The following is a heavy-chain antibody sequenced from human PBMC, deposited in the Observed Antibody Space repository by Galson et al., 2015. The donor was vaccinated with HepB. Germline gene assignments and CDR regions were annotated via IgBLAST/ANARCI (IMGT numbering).Heavy chain of an antibody. CDR3: ARAADDILTGLFDY. CDR1: GGTFSNYA. D-gene: IGHD3-9*01. V-gene: IGHV1-69*13. CDR2: IIPSFPTA. Sequence: SVKVSCKASGGTFSNYAINWVRQAPGQGLEWMGGIIPSFPTANYAQKFQGRVTITADESTSTAYMELISLRSEDTAVYYCARAADDILTGLFDYWGQGTLVTVSS. J-gene: IGHJ4*02.